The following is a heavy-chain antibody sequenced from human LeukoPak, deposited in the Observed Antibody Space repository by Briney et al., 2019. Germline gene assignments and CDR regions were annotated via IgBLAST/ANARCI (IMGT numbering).Heavy chain of an antibody. V-gene: IGHV3-30-3*01. J-gene: IGHJ4*02. CDR2: ISYDGSNK. CDR3: ATGGGWWSPDY. CDR1: GFTFSSYA. Sequence: GGSLRLSCAASGFTFSSYAMHWVRQAPGKGLEWVAVISYDGSNKYYADSVKGRFTISRDNAKNTLYLQMNSLRAEDTAVYYCATGGGWWSPDYWGQGTLVTVSS. D-gene: IGHD2-15*01.